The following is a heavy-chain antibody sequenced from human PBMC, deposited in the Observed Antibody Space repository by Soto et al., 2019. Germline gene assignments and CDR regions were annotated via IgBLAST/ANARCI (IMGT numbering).Heavy chain of an antibody. Sequence: EVQLVESGGGLVKPGGSLRLSCAASGFTFSSYSMNWVRQAPGKGLEWVSSISSSSSYIYYADSVKGRFTISRDNAKNSLYLQMNSLRAEDTAVYYCARDHPYHYYDSSGSLDYWGQGTLVTVSS. V-gene: IGHV3-21*01. D-gene: IGHD3-22*01. CDR2: ISSSSSYI. J-gene: IGHJ4*02. CDR1: GFTFSSYS. CDR3: ARDHPYHYYDSSGSLDY.